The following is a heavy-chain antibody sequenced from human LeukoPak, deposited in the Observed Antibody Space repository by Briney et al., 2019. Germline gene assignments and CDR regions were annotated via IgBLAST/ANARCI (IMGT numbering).Heavy chain of an antibody. J-gene: IGHJ6*02. CDR1: GYTFTSYY. V-gene: IGHV1-46*01. CDR2: INPSGGST. CDR3: ARKGSGYGMDV. D-gene: IGHD1-26*01. Sequence: ASVKVSCKASGYTFTSYYMHWVRQAPGQGLEWMGIINPSGGSTSYAQRFQGRVTMTRDTSTSTVYMELSSLRSEDTAVYYCARKGSGYGMDVWGQGTTVTVSS.